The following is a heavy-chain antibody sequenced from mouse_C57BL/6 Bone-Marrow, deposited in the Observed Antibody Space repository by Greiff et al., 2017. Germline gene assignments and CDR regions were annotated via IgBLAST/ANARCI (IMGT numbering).Heavy chain of an antibody. D-gene: IGHD1-1*01. Sequence: QVQLQQSGAELVRPGTSVKVSCKASGYAFTNYLIEWVQQRPGQGLEWIGVINPGSGGTNYNEKFKGKATLTADKSSSTAYMQLSSLTSEDSAVYFCARGGLLHSGGRYFDYWGPGTTLTVSS. J-gene: IGHJ2*01. V-gene: IGHV1-54*01. CDR3: ARGGLLHSGGRYFDY. CDR1: GYAFTNYL. CDR2: INPGSGGT.